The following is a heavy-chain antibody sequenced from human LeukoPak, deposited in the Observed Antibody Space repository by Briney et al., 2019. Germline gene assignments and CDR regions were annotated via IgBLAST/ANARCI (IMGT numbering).Heavy chain of an antibody. D-gene: IGHD5-24*01. CDR3: ARFPSRTFRRADY. J-gene: IGHJ4*02. V-gene: IGHV1-46*01. CDR1: GYRFTNYY. Sequence: GASVKVSCKASGYRFTNYYMHWVRQAPGQGLEWMGVIDPSGGSTIYAQKFQGRVTMTRDTSTSTVYMELSSLRSEDTAVYFCARFPSRTFRRADYWGQGTLVTVSS. CDR2: IDPSGGST.